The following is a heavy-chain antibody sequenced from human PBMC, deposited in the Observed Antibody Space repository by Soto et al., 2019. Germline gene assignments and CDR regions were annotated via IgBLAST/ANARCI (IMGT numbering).Heavy chain of an antibody. CDR3: ATVGQYFGGTYDN. Sequence: PGESLKISCKCSGYNFASSWIGWVRQVPGKGLDWMANIFPADSDTKYSPSFQGQVTISADKSLNTAYLQWRSLKASDTAIYYCATVGQYFGGTYDNWGQGTPVTVSS. CDR1: GYNFASSW. CDR2: IFPADSDT. J-gene: IGHJ4*02. D-gene: IGHD3-10*01. V-gene: IGHV5-51*01.